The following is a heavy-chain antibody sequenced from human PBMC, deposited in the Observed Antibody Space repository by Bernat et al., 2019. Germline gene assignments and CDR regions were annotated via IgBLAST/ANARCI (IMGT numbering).Heavy chain of an antibody. Sequence: EVQLVESGGGLVKPGGSLRLSCAASGFTFSSYSMNWVRQAPGKGLEWVSSISSSSSYIYYADSVKGRFTISRDNAKNSLYLQMNSLRAEDTAVYYCAKEAGYCSSTSCYADSDYWGQGTLVTVSS. CDR2: ISSSSSYI. CDR3: AKEAGYCSSTSCYADSDY. D-gene: IGHD2-2*01. CDR1: GFTFSSYS. V-gene: IGHV3-21*04. J-gene: IGHJ4*02.